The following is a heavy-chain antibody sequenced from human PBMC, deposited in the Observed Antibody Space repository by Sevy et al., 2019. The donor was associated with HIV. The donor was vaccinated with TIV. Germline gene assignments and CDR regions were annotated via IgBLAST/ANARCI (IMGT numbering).Heavy chain of an antibody. V-gene: IGHV1-18*01. CDR3: ARGILVVATRGVWFDP. J-gene: IGHJ5*02. CDR2: ISNFNSNR. Sequence: ASVKVSCKASGYTFASYGITWVRQAPGQGLEWMGWISNFNSNRKSAQTFQDRLTLTTDTSTSTAFMELTSLRTDDTAVYYCARGILVVATRGVWFDPWGQGTPVTVSS. D-gene: IGHD5-12*01. CDR1: GYTFASYG.